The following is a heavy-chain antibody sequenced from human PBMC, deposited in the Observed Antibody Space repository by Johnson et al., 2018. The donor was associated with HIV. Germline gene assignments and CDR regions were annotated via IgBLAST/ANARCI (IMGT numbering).Heavy chain of an antibody. CDR2: IWYDGSNK. D-gene: IGHD6-13*01. J-gene: IGHJ3*02. V-gene: IGHV3-33*01. CDR3: ARDRKDSSSWQWGPDAFDI. CDR1: GFTFSSYG. Sequence: QVQLVESGGGVVQPGRSLRLSCAASGFTFSSYGMHWVRQAPGKGLEWVAVIWYDGSNKFYADSVKGRFTISRDNSKNTRYLQMNSLRAEDTAAYCCARDRKDSSSWQWGPDAFDIWGQGTMVTVSS.